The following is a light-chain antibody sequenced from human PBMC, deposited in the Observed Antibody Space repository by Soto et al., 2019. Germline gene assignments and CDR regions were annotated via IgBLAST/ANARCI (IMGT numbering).Light chain of an antibody. J-gene: IGLJ2*01. CDR1: SSDVGTYNY. Sequence: QSALTQPRSVSGPPGQSVSISCSGTSSDVGTYNYVSWYQQHPGKAPKLMIYDVSKRPSGVPDRFSGSKSGNTASLTISGLQAEDEADDYCCSYAGGYTHAVFGGGTKLTVL. CDR3: CSYAGGYTHAV. CDR2: DVS. V-gene: IGLV2-11*01.